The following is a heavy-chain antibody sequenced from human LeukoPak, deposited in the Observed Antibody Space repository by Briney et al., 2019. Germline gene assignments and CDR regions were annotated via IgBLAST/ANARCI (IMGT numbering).Heavy chain of an antibody. V-gene: IGHV3-7*03. D-gene: IGHD3-9*01. J-gene: IGHJ4*02. Sequence: GGSLRLSCAASGFTFSSYWMSWVRQAPGKGLEWVANIKQDGSEKYYVDSVKGRFTISRDNAKNSLYLQMNSLRAEDTAVYYCARDQYYDILTGYYTSNHFDYWGQGTLVTVSS. CDR1: GFTFSSYW. CDR3: ARDQYYDILTGYYTSNHFDY. CDR2: IKQDGSEK.